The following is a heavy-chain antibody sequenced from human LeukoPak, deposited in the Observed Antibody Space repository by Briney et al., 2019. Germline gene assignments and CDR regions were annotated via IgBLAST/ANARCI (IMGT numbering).Heavy chain of an antibody. CDR3: ARDLVEYGDYEGYFDY. CDR2: INHNGNVN. V-gene: IGHV3-7*01. J-gene: IGHJ4*02. CDR1: GFTFSSYW. Sequence: PGGSLRLSCAASGFTFSSYWMNWARQAPGKGLEWVASINHNGNVNYYVNSVKGRFTISRDNAKNSLYLQMNSLRAEDTAVYYCARDLVEYGDYEGYFDYWGQGTLVTVSS. D-gene: IGHD4-17*01.